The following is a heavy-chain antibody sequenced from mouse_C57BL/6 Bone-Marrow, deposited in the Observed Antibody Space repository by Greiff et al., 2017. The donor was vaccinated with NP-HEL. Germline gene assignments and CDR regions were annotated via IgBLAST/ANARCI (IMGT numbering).Heavy chain of an antibody. CDR1: GYTFTSYW. J-gene: IGHJ2*01. CDR3: ARGVIYYGNYFDY. Sequence: QVQLQQPGAELVKPGASVKLSCKASGYTFTSYWMHWVKQRPGQGLEWIGMIHPNSGSTNYNEKFKSKATLTVDKSSSTAYMQLSSLTSEDSAVYYCARGVIYYGNYFDYWGQGTTLTVSS. V-gene: IGHV1-64*01. CDR2: IHPNSGST. D-gene: IGHD2-1*01.